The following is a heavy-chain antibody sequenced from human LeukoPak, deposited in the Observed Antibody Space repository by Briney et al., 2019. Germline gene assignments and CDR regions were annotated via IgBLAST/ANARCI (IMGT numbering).Heavy chain of an antibody. D-gene: IGHD6-13*01. V-gene: IGHV4-30-4*01. CDR3: AIDAGYSRGGPTFVP. J-gene: IGHJ5*02. CDR2: IYYSGST. Sequence: SQTLSLTCTVSGGSISSGACYWSWPRQPPGKGREWVRYIYYSGSTSYDPPLKSRVTISVDTSKTHSSLKLSSVTAAERALYYCAIDAGYSRGGPTFVPWGQGSLVTVSS. CDR1: GGSISSGACY.